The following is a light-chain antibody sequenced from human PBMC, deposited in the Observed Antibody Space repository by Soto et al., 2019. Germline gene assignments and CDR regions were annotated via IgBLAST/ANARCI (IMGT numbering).Light chain of an antibody. Sequence: SALTDPRSVSGSPGQAVTLSCTGPISDVCAYNYVSWYQHHPGKAPRLVIYDVTNRPSGISDRFSGSKSGNTASLTISGLLAEDEADYYCTSYTSISTYVFGTGTKGIV. CDR1: ISDVCAYNY. V-gene: IGLV2-14*01. CDR3: TSYTSISTYV. J-gene: IGLJ1*01. CDR2: DVT.